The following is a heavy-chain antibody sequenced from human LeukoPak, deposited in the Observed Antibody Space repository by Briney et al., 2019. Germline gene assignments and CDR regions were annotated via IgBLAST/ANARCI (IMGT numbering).Heavy chain of an antibody. V-gene: IGHV3-21*01. CDR1: GFTFSSYS. D-gene: IGHD3-22*01. Sequence: GGSLRLSCAASGFTFSSYSMNWVLQAPGKGLEWVSSISSSSSYIYYADSVKGRFTISRDNAKNSLYLQMNSLRAEDTAVYYCARLGGYYSRNWFDPWGQGTLVTVSS. CDR3: ARLGGYYSRNWFDP. CDR2: ISSSSSYI. J-gene: IGHJ5*02.